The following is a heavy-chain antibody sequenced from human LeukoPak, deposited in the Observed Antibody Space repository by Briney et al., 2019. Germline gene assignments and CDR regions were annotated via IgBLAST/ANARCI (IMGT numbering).Heavy chain of an antibody. Sequence: EPSETLSLTCVVSGTSISGSDWWSWVRQPPGKGLEWIGEIYHNGNTNYNPSLKSRVTISVDKSKNQFSLMLTSVTAADTAVYYCAISSYYRVWFDPWGQGTLVTVSS. CDR1: GTSISGSDW. J-gene: IGHJ5*02. D-gene: IGHD6-6*01. V-gene: IGHV4-4*02. CDR3: AISSYYRVWFDP. CDR2: IYHNGNT.